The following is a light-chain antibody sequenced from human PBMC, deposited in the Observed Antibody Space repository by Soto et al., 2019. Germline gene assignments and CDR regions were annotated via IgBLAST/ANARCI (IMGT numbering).Light chain of an antibody. CDR1: QDINKY. CDR3: QQYDNLPIT. V-gene: IGKV1-33*01. CDR2: DAS. J-gene: IGKJ5*01. Sequence: DIQMTQSPSSLSASVGDRVTITCQASQDINKYVIWYQQKPGKAPKLLIFDASVLEVGVPSRFSGSGWGTHVTFTISSLQPEDIATYYCQQYDNLPITFGQGTRLDIK.